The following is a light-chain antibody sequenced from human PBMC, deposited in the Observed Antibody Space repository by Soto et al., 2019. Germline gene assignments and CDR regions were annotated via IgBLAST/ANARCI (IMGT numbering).Light chain of an antibody. V-gene: IGKV3-20*01. J-gene: IGKJ1*01. CDR2: DTS. CDR3: QQYGSSPGT. CDR1: QSVRDNY. Sequence: EIVLTQSPATLSVSPGERATLSCRASQSVRDNYLAWYQQKPGQAPSLLIFDTSRRATGIPDRFTGSGSGTDFALTISRVEPQDIAVYFCQQYGSSPGTFGQGTKVDI.